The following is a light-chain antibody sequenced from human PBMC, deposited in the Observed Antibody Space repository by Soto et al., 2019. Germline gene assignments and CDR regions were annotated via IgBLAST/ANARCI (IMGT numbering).Light chain of an antibody. CDR1: SSDVGSYDH. J-gene: IGLJ1*01. Sequence: QSALTQPASVSGSPGQSITISCSGTSSDVGSYDHVAWYQQFPGKTPKLMIYAVSNRPSGVSNRFSGSKSVNTASLTISGLQAEDEADYYCISYTGSSTSYVFGTGTKVTVL. V-gene: IGLV2-14*01. CDR2: AVS. CDR3: ISYTGSSTSYV.